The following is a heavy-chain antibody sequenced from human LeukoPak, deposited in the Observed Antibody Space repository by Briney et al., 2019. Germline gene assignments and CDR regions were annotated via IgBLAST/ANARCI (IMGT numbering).Heavy chain of an antibody. CDR2: VDPNGEIT. Sequence: ASVKVSCKASEYTFTNFFIHWVRQAPGQGLEWMGIVDPNGEITTYAQKFRGRVTMTRDTSTSTVSMELTSLRSEDTAVYYCARYVVVPAELDYWGQGTLVTVSS. CDR3: ARYVVVPAELDY. J-gene: IGHJ4*02. V-gene: IGHV1-46*01. D-gene: IGHD2-2*01. CDR1: EYTFTNFF.